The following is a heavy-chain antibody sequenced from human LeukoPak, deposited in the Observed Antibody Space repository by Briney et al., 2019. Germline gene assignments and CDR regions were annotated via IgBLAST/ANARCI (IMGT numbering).Heavy chain of an antibody. D-gene: IGHD1-26*01. J-gene: IGHJ3*02. CDR2: IYYSGST. V-gene: IGHV4-30-4*08. CDR3: ARHLLSSQDAFDI. Sequence: PSETLSLTCTVSGGSISSGDYYWSWIRQPPGKGLEWIGYIYYSGSTYYNPSLKSRVTISVDASKNQFSLKLSSVTAADTAVYYCARHLLSSQDAFDIWGQGTMVTVSS. CDR1: GGSISSGDYY.